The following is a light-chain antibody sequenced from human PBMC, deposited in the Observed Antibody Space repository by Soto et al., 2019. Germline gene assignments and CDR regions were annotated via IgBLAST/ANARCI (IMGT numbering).Light chain of an antibody. J-gene: IGKJ1*01. Sequence: DIQMTQSPSTLSASVGDRVTITCRASQNISSWLAWYQQKPGKPPKLLMYDASSLQSGVPSRFSGGGSGAEFTFTISSLQPDDFATYSCQQYSTFPWTFGQGNKVEIK. CDR1: QNISSW. CDR2: DAS. V-gene: IGKV1-5*01. CDR3: QQYSTFPWT.